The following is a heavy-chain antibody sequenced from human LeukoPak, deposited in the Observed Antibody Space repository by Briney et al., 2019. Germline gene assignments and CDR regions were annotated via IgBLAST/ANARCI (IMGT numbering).Heavy chain of an antibody. Sequence: SETLSLTCTVSGGSISSFYWSWIRQPPGKGLEWIGEIYHSGSANYNPSLKSRVTISVDKSKNQFSLKLSSVTAADTAVYYCASGIMITFGGVIVNLDAFDIWGQGTMVTVSS. CDR3: ASGIMITFGGVIVNLDAFDI. V-gene: IGHV4-34*01. D-gene: IGHD3-16*02. CDR1: GGSISSFY. J-gene: IGHJ3*02. CDR2: IYHSGSA.